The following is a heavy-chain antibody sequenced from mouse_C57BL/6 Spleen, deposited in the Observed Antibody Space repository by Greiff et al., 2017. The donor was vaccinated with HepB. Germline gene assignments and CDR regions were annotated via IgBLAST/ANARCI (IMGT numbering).Heavy chain of an antibody. CDR3: ARGTLYYWYFDV. CDR2: IYPRSGNT. J-gene: IGHJ1*03. CDR1: GYTFTSYG. Sequence: QVQLQQSGAELARPGASVKLSCKASGYTFTSYGISWVKQRTGQGLEWIGEIYPRSGNTYYNEKFKGKATLTADKSSSTAYMELRSLTSEDSAVYVCARGTLYYWYFDVWGTGTTVTVSS. D-gene: IGHD2-12*01. V-gene: IGHV1-81*01.